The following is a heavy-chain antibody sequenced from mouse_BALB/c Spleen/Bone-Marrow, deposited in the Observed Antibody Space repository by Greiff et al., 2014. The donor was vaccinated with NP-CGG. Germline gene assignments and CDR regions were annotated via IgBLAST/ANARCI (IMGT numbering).Heavy chain of an antibody. CDR3: ASYVYGYYFDY. D-gene: IGHD2-2*01. CDR2: IDPANGNT. CDR1: GFNVKDTY. J-gene: IGHJ2*01. Sequence: ESGAELVKPGASVKLSCTASGFNVKDTYIHWVKQRPEQGLEWIGRIDPANGNTKYDPKFQGKATITADTSSNTAYLQHSSRPSEDTAVYYYASYVYGYYFDYWGQGPTLTVSS. V-gene: IGHV14-3*02.